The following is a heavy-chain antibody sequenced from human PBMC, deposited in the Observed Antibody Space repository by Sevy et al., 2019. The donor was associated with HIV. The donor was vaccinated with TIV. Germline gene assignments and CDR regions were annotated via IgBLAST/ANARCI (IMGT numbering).Heavy chain of an antibody. CDR2: ISSRSNYR. Sequence: GGSLRLSCAASGFIFSTYTMNWVRQAPGKGLEWVSSISSRSNYRYYADSVKGRFTISRDNAKNSLYLQMNSLRAEDTAVYYCARPYGSGSWEAFDIWGQGTMVTVSS. CDR3: ARPYGSGSWEAFDI. D-gene: IGHD3-10*01. J-gene: IGHJ3*02. V-gene: IGHV3-21*01. CDR1: GFIFSTYT.